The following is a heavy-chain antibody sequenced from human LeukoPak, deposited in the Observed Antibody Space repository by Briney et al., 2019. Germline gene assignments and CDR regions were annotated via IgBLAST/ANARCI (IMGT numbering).Heavy chain of an antibody. CDR3: ASKIGDDLDY. Sequence: GGSLRLSCAASGFTFSRYAMHWARQAPGKGLEWVAFTPDDENYKYYADSVKGRFTISRDNSKNTLYLQMNSLRAEDTAVYFCASKIGDDLDYWGQGTLVTVSS. CDR1: GFTFSRYA. D-gene: IGHD3-16*01. V-gene: IGHV3-30*04. J-gene: IGHJ4*02. CDR2: TPDDENYK.